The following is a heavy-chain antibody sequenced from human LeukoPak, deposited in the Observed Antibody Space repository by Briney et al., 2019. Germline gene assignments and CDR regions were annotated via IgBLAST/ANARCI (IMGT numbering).Heavy chain of an antibody. V-gene: IGHV3-15*01. J-gene: IGHJ4*02. D-gene: IGHD6-13*01. CDR3: TTDQNSSWLPDYFDY. Sequence: GGSLRLSCAASGVTFSNAWMSWVRQAPGKGLEWVGRMKSKTDGGTTDYAAPVKGRFTISRDDSKNTLYLQMNSLKTEDTAVYYCTTDQNSSWLPDYFDYWGQGTLVTVSS. CDR2: MKSKTDGGTT. CDR1: GVTFSNAW.